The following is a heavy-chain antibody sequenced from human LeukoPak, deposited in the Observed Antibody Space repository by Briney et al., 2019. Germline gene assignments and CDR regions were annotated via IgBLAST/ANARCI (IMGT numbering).Heavy chain of an antibody. CDR1: GGSISSGGYS. D-gene: IGHD4-17*01. CDR3: ARFYGDYVNWFDP. V-gene: IGHV4-30-2*01. CDR2: IYHSGST. J-gene: IGHJ5*02. Sequence: SETLSLTCAVSGGSISSGGYSWSWIRQPPGKGLEWIGYIYHSGSTYYNPSLKSRVTISVDRSKNQFSLKLSSVTAADTAVYYCARFYGDYVNWFDPWGQGTLVTVSS.